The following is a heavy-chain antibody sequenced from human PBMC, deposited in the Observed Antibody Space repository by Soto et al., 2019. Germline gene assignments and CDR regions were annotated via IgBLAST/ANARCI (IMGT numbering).Heavy chain of an antibody. CDR2: IYNSDTT. CDR1: GFTVSTNY. D-gene: IGHD3-22*01. V-gene: IGHV3-53*01. CDR3: ARGRGYYDTRGYSGYYFDY. J-gene: IGHJ4*02. Sequence: GGSLRLSCAASGFTVSTNYMSWVRQAPGKGLECVSFIYNSDTTYYVDSVKGRFTISRDSSKNTLYLQMNSLRAEDTAVYYCARGRGYYDTRGYSGYYFDYWGQGILVTGSS.